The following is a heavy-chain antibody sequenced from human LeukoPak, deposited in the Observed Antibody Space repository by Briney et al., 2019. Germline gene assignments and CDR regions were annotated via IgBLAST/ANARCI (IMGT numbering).Heavy chain of an antibody. CDR2: IYYSGST. D-gene: IGHD3-22*01. J-gene: IGHJ4*02. V-gene: IGHV4-59*01. CDR3: ARDYYDSSGGFDY. CDR1: GGSISSYY. Sequence: SGTLSLTCTVSGGSISSYYWSWIRQPPGKGLEWIWYIYYSGSTNYNPSLKSRVTISVDTSKNQFSLKLSSVTAADTAVYYCARDYYDSSGGFDYWGQGTLVTVSS.